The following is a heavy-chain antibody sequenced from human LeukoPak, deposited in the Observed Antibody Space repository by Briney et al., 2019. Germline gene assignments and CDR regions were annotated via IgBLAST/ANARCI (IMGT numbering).Heavy chain of an antibody. CDR3: ARVRLQSTVVTPRYHYYYGMDV. J-gene: IGHJ6*02. D-gene: IGHD4-23*01. Sequence: ASVKVSCKASGGTFSSYAISWVRQAPGQGLEWMGRIIPILGIANYAQKFQGRVTITADKSTSTAYMELSSLRSEDTAVYYCARVRLQSTVVTPRYHYYYGMDVWGQGTTVTVSS. CDR2: IIPILGIA. V-gene: IGHV1-69*04. CDR1: GGTFSSYA.